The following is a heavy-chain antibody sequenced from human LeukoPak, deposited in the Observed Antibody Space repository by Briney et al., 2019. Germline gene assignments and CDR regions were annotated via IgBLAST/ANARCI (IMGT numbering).Heavy chain of an antibody. D-gene: IGHD1-26*01. Sequence: KAGGSLRLSCAACGFTFSSYSMNWVRQAPGKGLEWVSSISSSSSYIYYADSVKGRFTISRDNAKNSLYLQMNSLRAEDTAVYYCARAVEGDYYYYYYMDVWGKGTTVTVSS. J-gene: IGHJ6*03. CDR2: ISSSSSYI. CDR3: ARAVEGDYYYYYYMDV. CDR1: GFTFSSYS. V-gene: IGHV3-21*01.